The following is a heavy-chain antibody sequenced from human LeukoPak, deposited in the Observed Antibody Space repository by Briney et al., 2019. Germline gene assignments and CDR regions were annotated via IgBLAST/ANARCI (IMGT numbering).Heavy chain of an antibody. V-gene: IGHV4-61*01. D-gene: IGHD2-2*01. CDR1: GGSVSSGSYY. J-gene: IGHJ4*02. Sequence: PSETLSLTCTVSGGSVSSGSYYWSWIRQPPGKGLEWIAYIYYSGNTNYNPSLKSRVTISVDTSKNQFSLKLSSVTAADTAVYFCARGRLGGYCRTNSCSPSWGYYFDYWGQGALVTVSS. CDR2: IYYSGNT. CDR3: ARGRLGGYCRTNSCSPSWGYYFDY.